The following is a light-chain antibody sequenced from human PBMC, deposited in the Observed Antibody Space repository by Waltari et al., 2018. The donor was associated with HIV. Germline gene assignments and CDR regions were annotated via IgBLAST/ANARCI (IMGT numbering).Light chain of an antibody. CDR3: YSTDSSGNHRV. Sequence: SYELTQPPSVSVSPGQTARITCSGDALPKKYAYWYQQKSGQAPVLVIYEDSKRPSGIPEIFSGSSSGTIATLTISGAQVEDEADYYCYSTDSSGNHRVFGGGTKLTVL. CDR1: ALPKKY. J-gene: IGLJ3*02. CDR2: EDS. V-gene: IGLV3-10*01.